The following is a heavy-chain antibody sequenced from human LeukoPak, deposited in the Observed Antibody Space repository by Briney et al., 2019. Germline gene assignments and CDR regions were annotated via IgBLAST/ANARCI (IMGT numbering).Heavy chain of an antibody. Sequence: GGSLRLSCAASGFTFSDYAMSWVRQAPGKGLEWLSVISGGSSGSTYYADSVTGRFTVSRDNSKNTLYLQMNSLRADDTAVYYCARAERWLQLDYWGQGTLVTVSS. CDR2: ISGGSSGST. V-gene: IGHV3-23*01. J-gene: IGHJ4*02. CDR1: GFTFSDYA. D-gene: IGHD5-24*01. CDR3: ARAERWLQLDY.